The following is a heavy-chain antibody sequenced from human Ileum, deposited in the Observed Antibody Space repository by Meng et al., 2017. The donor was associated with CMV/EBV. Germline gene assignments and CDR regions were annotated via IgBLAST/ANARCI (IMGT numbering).Heavy chain of an antibody. D-gene: IGHD2-8*01. CDR1: GIDFSSYS. CDR2: IDSSGSLR. Sequence: ELRVAEYGGGLVKPGDSRTLSGVVSGIDFSSYSMAWARQGPGKGLDWVSSIDSSGSLRFYADSVTGRFTTSRDNVENSLHLQMNSLRIEDTAIYFCLILLNGYFLHWGQGTLVTVSS. CDR3: LILLNGYFLH. V-gene: IGHV3-21*06. J-gene: IGHJ1*01.